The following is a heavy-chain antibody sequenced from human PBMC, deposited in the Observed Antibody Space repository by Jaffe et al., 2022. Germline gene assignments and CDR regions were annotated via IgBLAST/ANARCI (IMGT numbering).Heavy chain of an antibody. Sequence: QLQLQESGPGLVKPSETLSLTCTVSGGSISSSSYYWGWIRQPPGKGLEWIGSIYYSGSTYYNPSLKSRVTISVDTSKNQFSLKLSSVTAADTAVYYCARHLFYGDSAYFDYWGQGTLVTVSS. V-gene: IGHV4-39*01. CDR2: IYYSGST. J-gene: IGHJ4*02. CDR1: GGSISSSSYY. D-gene: IGHD4-17*01. CDR3: ARHLFYGDSAYFDY.